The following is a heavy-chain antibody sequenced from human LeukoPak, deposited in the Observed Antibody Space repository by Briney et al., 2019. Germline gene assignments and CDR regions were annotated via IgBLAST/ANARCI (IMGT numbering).Heavy chain of an antibody. J-gene: IGHJ4*02. CDR2: IYYSGTT. Sequence: SETLSLTCTVSGGSISSYYWSWIRQPPGKGLEWIGYIYYSGTTNYNPSLKSRVTISVDTSKNQFSLKLSSVTAADTAVYYCARGNGYTHLDYFDYWGQGTLVTVSS. D-gene: IGHD5-24*01. V-gene: IGHV4-59*08. CDR3: ARGNGYTHLDYFDY. CDR1: GGSISSYY.